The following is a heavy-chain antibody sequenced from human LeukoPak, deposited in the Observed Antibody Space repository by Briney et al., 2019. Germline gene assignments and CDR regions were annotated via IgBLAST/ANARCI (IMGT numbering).Heavy chain of an antibody. J-gene: IGHJ4*02. D-gene: IGHD2-2*01. CDR1: GYTFTGYY. V-gene: IGHV1-2*02. CDR3: ARDFIVVVPAAMGY. Sequence: ASVKVSCKASGYTFTGYYMHWVRQAPGQGLEWMGWINPNSGGTNYAQKFQGRVTMTRDTSISTAYMELSRLRSDDTAVYYRARDFIVVVPAAMGYWGQGTLVTVSS. CDR2: INPNSGGT.